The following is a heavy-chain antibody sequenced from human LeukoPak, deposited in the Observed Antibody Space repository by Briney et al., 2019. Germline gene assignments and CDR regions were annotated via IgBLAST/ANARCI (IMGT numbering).Heavy chain of an antibody. Sequence: PESLSLTCILPVGSTTSYYSSWIRQPAREGLEWIGRIYTIGSTNYNLALKSRVTMSVDTSKNQFSLKLSSVTAADTAVYYCARGSMYYYDSSGYFNEGDFYYWGQGTLVTASS. CDR1: VGSTTSYY. CDR2: IYTIGST. CDR3: ARGSMYYYDSSGYFNEGDFYY. V-gene: IGHV4-4*07. D-gene: IGHD3-22*01. J-gene: IGHJ4*02.